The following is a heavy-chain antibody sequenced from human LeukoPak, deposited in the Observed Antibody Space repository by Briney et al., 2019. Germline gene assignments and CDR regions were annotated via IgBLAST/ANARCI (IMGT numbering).Heavy chain of an antibody. J-gene: IGHJ6*02. D-gene: IGHD6-13*01. V-gene: IGHV4-31*03. CDR1: GGSISSGGYY. CDR2: IYYSGST. CDR3: ARGQRGLWAAAGRGYYYGMDV. Sequence: PSQTLSLTCTVSGGSISSGGYYWSWIRQHPGKGLEWIGYIYYSGSTYYNPSLKSRVTISVDTSKNQFSLKLSSVTAADTAVYYCARGQRGLWAAAGRGYYYGMDVWGQGTTVTVSS.